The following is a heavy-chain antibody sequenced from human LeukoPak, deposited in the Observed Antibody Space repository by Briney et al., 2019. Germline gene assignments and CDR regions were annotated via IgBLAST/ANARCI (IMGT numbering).Heavy chain of an antibody. D-gene: IGHD1-14*01. CDR3: VRNFATGD. CDR2: IKGDGTAP. J-gene: IGHJ4*02. Sequence: GGSLRLSCAASGFTFSSHLMHWVRQAQGTGLVWVSSIKGDGTAPNYADSVKGRFTISRDNAKSTLYLQMSSLRVEDTAVYHCVRNFATGDWGQGALVTVSS. V-gene: IGHV3-74*01. CDR1: GFTFSSHL.